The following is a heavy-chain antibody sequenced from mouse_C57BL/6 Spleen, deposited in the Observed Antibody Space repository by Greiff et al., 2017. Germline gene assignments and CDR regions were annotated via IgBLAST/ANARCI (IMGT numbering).Heavy chain of an antibody. Sequence: QVHVKQPGAELVRPGSSVTLSCKASGYTFTSYWMHWVKQRPIQGLEWIGNIDPSASATHYNQKFKDKATLTVDKASSTAYMQLSSRTSEDAAVYYCARGAAQATYFDDWGQGTTLTVSS. CDR3: ARGAAQATYFDD. CDR1: GYTFTSYW. CDR2: IDPSASAT. V-gene: IGHV1-52*01. J-gene: IGHJ2*01. D-gene: IGHD3-2*02.